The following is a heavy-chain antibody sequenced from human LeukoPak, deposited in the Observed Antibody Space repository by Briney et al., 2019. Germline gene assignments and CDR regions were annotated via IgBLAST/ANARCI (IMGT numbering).Heavy chain of an antibody. D-gene: IGHD3-10*01. V-gene: IGHV4-59*08. J-gene: IGHJ5*02. CDR2: FYYSGST. Sequence: SETLSLTCTVSGGSISNYYWSWIRQPPGKGLEWIGYFYYSGSTDYNPPLKSRVTISIDTSKNQFSLKLTSVTAADTAVYYCAKHGSGVNWFDPWGQGTLVTVSS. CDR1: GGSISNYY. CDR3: AKHGSGVNWFDP.